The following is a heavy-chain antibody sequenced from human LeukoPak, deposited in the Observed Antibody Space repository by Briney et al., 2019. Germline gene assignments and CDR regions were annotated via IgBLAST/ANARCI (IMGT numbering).Heavy chain of an antibody. V-gene: IGHV4-34*01. J-gene: IGHJ2*01. CDR2: INHSGST. D-gene: IGHD1-1*01. CDR3: AREVRPAYWYFDL. CDR1: GGSFSGYY. Sequence: SETLSLTCAVCGGSFSGYYWSWIRQPPGKGLEWIGEINHSGSTNYNPSLKSRVTISVDTSKNQFSLKLSSVTAADTAVYYCAREVRPAYWYFDLWGRGTLVTVSS.